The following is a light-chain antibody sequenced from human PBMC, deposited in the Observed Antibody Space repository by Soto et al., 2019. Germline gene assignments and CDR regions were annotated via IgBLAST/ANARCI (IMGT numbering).Light chain of an antibody. CDR2: DTS. Sequence: EIVLTQSPATLSLSPGEGATLSCRASQSISKYLVWYQQKPGQAPRVLIYDTSKRATGIPARFSGTGSGTDFTLTISSLEPEYFAVYYCQQRSDSPVTFGPGTKVDIK. CDR3: QQRSDSPVT. CDR1: QSISKY. V-gene: IGKV3-11*01. J-gene: IGKJ3*01.